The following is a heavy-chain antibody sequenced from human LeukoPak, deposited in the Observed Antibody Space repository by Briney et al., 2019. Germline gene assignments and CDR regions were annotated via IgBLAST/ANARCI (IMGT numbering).Heavy chain of an antibody. CDR3: ARPLVYYYYGMDV. CDR2: IYSGGST. CDR1: GFTVSSNY. D-gene: IGHD6-13*01. Sequence: GGSLRLSCAASGFTVSSNYVSWVRQAPGKGLEWVSVIYSGGSTYYADSVKGRFTISRDNSKNTLYLQMNSLRAEDTAVYYCARPLVYYYYGMDVWGKGTTVTVSS. V-gene: IGHV3-66*04. J-gene: IGHJ6*04.